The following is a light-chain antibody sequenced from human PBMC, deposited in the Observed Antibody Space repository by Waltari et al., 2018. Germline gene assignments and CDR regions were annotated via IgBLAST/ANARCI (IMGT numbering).Light chain of an antibody. CDR2: DVS. CDR3: TSYTSTNTVI. Sequence: QSVLPQPASVSVSPGQSITISRTGTSSYLARYNHVSWYQQHPRKAPRLMVYDVSRWPSGVSHRFSGSKSGNTASLTISGLQAEDEAHYYCTSYTSTNTVIFGGGTKVTVL. CDR1: SSYLARYNH. J-gene: IGLJ2*01. V-gene: IGLV2-14*03.